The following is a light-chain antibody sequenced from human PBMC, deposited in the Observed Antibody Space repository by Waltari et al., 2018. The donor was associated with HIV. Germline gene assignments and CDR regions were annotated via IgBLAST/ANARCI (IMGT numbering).Light chain of an antibody. CDR2: NVS. J-gene: IGLJ2*01. V-gene: IGLV2-11*01. CDR3: SSNAGTSNFVL. CDR1: SSDVGAYNY. Sequence: QSALTQPRSVSESPGQSVTISCTGTSSDVGAYNYVSWYQQHPGRAPKFIIYNVSERPSGVPDRFCGSKSGNTASLTVSGLQAKDEADYYCSSNAGTSNFVLFGGGTKLTVL.